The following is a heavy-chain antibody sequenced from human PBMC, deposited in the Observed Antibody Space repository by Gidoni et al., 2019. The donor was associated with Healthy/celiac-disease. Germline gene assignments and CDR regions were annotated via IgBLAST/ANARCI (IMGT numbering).Heavy chain of an antibody. Sequence: QVQLVESGGGLVKPGGSLRLSCAASGSTFSDYYMSWIRQAPGKGLEWVSYSSSSCRTKSYADSVKGRFTIYRDNAKNSLYLKMNSLRAEDTAVYYCARDPDDPDYYYGMDVWGQGTTVTVSS. J-gene: IGHJ6*02. V-gene: IGHV3-11*01. CDR1: GSTFSDYY. CDR3: ARDPDDPDYYYGMDV. CDR2: SSSSCRTK.